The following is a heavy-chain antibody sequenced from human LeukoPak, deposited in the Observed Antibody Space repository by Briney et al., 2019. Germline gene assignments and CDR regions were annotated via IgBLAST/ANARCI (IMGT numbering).Heavy chain of an antibody. Sequence: PGGSLRLSCAASGFTFDDYAMHWVRQAPGKGLEWVSGISWNSGSIGYADSVKGRFTISRDNAKNSLYLQMNSLRAEDTALYYCANVESWGQGTLVTVSS. CDR1: GFTFDDYA. J-gene: IGHJ5*02. V-gene: IGHV3-9*01. CDR2: ISWNSGSI. D-gene: IGHD2/OR15-2a*01. CDR3: ANVES.